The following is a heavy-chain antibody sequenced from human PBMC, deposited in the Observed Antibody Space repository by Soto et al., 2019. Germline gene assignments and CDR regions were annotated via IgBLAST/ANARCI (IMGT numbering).Heavy chain of an antibody. CDR1: GGSISSSSYY. Sequence: LSLTCTVSGGSISSSSYYWGGIRQPPGKGLGWIGSIYYSGSTYYXPSLKSRVTISVDTSKNQFSLKLSSVTAADTAVYYCARRLECTXXXXXTFDYWGQGTLVXXSX. D-gene: IGHD2-8*01. CDR2: IYYSGST. J-gene: IGHJ4*02. V-gene: IGHV4-39*01. CDR3: ARRLECTXXXXXTFDY.